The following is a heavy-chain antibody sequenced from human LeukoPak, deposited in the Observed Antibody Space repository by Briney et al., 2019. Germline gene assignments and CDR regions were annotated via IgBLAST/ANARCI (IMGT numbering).Heavy chain of an antibody. CDR3: AKSGDYFDY. J-gene: IGHJ4*02. CDR2: ISGRGGTT. CDR1: GFTFSTYA. D-gene: IGHD3-10*01. V-gene: IGHV3-23*01. Sequence: GGSLRLSCAASGFTFSTYAMSWVRQAPGKGLEWVSFISGRGGTTYYADSVKGRFTISRDNSKNTLYLQMNSLRAEDSATYYCAKSGDYFDYWGQGILVTVSP.